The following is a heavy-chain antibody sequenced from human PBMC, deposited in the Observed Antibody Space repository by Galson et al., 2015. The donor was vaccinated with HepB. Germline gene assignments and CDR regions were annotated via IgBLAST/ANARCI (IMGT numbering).Heavy chain of an antibody. V-gene: IGHV3-30*03. Sequence: SLRLSCAASGFIFHNYGMHWVRQAPGKGLEWVAVISNDGTKKYYGDSVMGRFTISRDNPKNTVYLQMNSLRADDTAVYYCAREAHIAVAAFDSWGQGTLVTVSS. CDR2: ISNDGTKK. CDR3: AREAHIAVAAFDS. CDR1: GFIFHNYG. J-gene: IGHJ4*02. D-gene: IGHD2-21*01.